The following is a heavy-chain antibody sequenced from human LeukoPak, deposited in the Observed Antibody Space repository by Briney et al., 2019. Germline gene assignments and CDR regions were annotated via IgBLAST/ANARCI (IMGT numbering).Heavy chain of an antibody. J-gene: IGHJ4*02. Sequence: KASQTLSLTCTVSGDSISSGGYYWSWIRQHPGKGLEWIGYIYYSGSTYYNPSLKSRGTISVDTSKNQFSLKLSSVTAADTAVYYCAREVRSGYDYFDYWGQGTLVTVSS. D-gene: IGHD5-12*01. V-gene: IGHV4-31*03. CDR2: IYYSGST. CDR1: GDSISSGGYY. CDR3: AREVRSGYDYFDY.